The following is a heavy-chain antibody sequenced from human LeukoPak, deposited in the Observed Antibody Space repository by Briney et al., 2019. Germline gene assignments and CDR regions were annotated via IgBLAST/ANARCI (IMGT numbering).Heavy chain of an antibody. D-gene: IGHD3-10*01. CDR3: ARDIDGSGSYYDY. V-gene: IGHV1-2*02. Sequence: ASVKVSCKASGYTFTGYYMHRVRQAPGQGLEWMGWINPNSGGTNYAQKFQGRVTMTRDTSISTAYMELSRLRSDDTAVYYCARDIDGSGSYYDYWGQGTLVTVSS. CDR1: GYTFTGYY. CDR2: INPNSGGT. J-gene: IGHJ4*02.